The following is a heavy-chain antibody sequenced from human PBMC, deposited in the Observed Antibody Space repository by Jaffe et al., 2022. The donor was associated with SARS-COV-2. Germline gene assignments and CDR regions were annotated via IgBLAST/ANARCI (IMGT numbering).Heavy chain of an antibody. CDR3: ARETGTPGTGMGLDY. Sequence: QVQLVESGGGVVQPGRSLRLSCAASGFTFSRSGMHWVRQAPGKGLDWVAVIWYDGSKKYYADSVKGRFAISRDNSKNTLFLQMDSLRAEDTAVYYCARETGTPGTGMGLDYWGQGTLVTVSS. CDR1: GFTFSRSG. D-gene: IGHD1-1*01. V-gene: IGHV3-33*01. CDR2: IWYDGSKK. J-gene: IGHJ4*02.